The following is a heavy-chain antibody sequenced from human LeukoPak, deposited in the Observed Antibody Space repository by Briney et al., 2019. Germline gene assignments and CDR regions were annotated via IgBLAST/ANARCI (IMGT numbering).Heavy chain of an antibody. D-gene: IGHD1-26*01. J-gene: IGHJ4*02. Sequence: PSETLSLTCTVSGGSISSSGYYWGGIRQPPGKGLEWIGSIYYSGSTYYNPSLKSRVTISVDTSKNQFSLKLSSVTAADTAVYYWARVESVGATVDYWGEGTLVTVSS. CDR2: IYYSGST. CDR3: ARVESVGATVDY. V-gene: IGHV4-39*07. CDR1: GGSISSSGYY.